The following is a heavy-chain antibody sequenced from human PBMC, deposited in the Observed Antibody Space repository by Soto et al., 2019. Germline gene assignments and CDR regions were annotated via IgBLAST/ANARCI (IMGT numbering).Heavy chain of an antibody. CDR2: ISSSGSTI. D-gene: IGHD2-21*02. V-gene: IGHV3-48*03. CDR1: GFTFSSYE. CDR3: AKYCGGDCPFDY. Sequence: VGSLRLSCAASGFTFSSYEMNWVRQAPGKGLEWVSYISSSGSTIYYADSVKGRFTISRDNAKNSLYLQMNSLRAEDTAVYYCAKYCGGDCPFDYRGQGTLVTVSS. J-gene: IGHJ4*02.